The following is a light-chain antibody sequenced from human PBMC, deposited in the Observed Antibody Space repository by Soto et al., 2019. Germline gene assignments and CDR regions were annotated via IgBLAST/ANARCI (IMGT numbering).Light chain of an antibody. Sequence: QSALTQPASVSGSPGQSITISCTGTSRDVGAYNFVSWYQHHPGKAPKLMIYEVSNRPSGVSNRFSGSKSGNTASLTISGLQAEDEADYYCSSYTTSSTPVYVFGTGTKLTRP. J-gene: IGLJ1*01. CDR1: SRDVGAYNF. CDR2: EVS. CDR3: SSYTTSSTPVYV. V-gene: IGLV2-14*01.